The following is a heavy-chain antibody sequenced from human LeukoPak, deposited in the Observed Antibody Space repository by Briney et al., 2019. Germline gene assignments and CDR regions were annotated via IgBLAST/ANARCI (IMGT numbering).Heavy chain of an antibody. CDR3: TTNPGSWGDF. J-gene: IGHJ4*02. CDR2: IKSETNGGTA. V-gene: IGHV3-15*07. Sequence: GGSLRLSCAVSGLTFSNAWMNWVRQAPGKGLEWVAHIKSETNGGTADYAAAVEGRFTISRDDSKNTLYLQMNSLKIEDTAVYFCTTNPGSWGDFWGQGSLVTVS. D-gene: IGHD2-15*01. CDR1: GLTFSNAW.